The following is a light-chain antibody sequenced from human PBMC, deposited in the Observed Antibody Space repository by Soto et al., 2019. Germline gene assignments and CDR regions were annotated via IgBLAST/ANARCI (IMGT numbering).Light chain of an antibody. CDR1: QSVSSY. V-gene: IGKV3-15*01. CDR3: HQYNSWPPGT. CDR2: GAS. Sequence: EIVLTQSPATLSLSPGERATLSCRASQSVSSYLAWYQQKPGQAPRLLIYGASTRATGIPARFSGSGSGTDFTLTISSLQSEDFALYYCHQYNSWPPGTFGQGTKVDIK. J-gene: IGKJ2*01.